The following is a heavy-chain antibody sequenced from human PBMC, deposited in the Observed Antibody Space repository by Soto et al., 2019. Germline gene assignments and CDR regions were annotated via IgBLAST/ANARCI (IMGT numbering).Heavy chain of an antibody. D-gene: IGHD6-19*01. CDR2: TNGGGGGT. J-gene: IGHJ4*02. V-gene: IGHV3-23*01. CDR1: GFTFSSLA. Sequence: EVQLLESGGGLVQPGGSLRLSCAASGFTFSSLAMSWVRQAPGKGLQWVSMITNGGGGGTYYADSVKGRFTISRDNSRDTLYLQMSSLRAEDTAVYYCVEAAGRQLVAYYFDSWGQGTLVTVSS. CDR3: VEAAGRQLVAYYFDS.